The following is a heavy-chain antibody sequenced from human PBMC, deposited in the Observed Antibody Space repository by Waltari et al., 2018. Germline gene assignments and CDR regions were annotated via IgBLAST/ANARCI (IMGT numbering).Heavy chain of an antibody. V-gene: IGHV1-69*12. CDR1: GGTFGSYA. CDR3: ARRQLGGAFDP. CDR2: IIPIFGTAP. Sequence: QVQLVQSGAEVKKPGSSVKVSCKAYGGTFGSYAINWVRQAPGEGLEWMGWIIPIFGTAPNYAQKFQGRLTVTADESTATVYMDLSSLRSDDTAVYYCARRQLGGAFDPWGQGTLVSVSS. D-gene: IGHD3-16*01. J-gene: IGHJ5*02.